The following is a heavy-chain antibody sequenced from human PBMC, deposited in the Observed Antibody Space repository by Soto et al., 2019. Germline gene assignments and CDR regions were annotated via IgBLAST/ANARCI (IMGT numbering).Heavy chain of an antibody. CDR3: AKGARPFEY. V-gene: IGHV3-23*01. CDR1: GFTFSSNA. D-gene: IGHD6-6*01. Sequence: SLRLSCAASGFTFSSNAMTWVRQAPGKGLEWVSAISSSGGNTYYADSVKGRFTISRDNSKNTVYLQMNSLRAEDTAVYYCAKGARPFEYWGQGTLVTVSS. J-gene: IGHJ4*02. CDR2: ISSSGGNT.